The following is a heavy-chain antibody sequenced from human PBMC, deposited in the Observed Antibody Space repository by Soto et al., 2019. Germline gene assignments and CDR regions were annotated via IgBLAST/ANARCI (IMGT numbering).Heavy chain of an antibody. V-gene: IGHV3-53*02. CDR1: GFTVSRNF. CDR3: SRGQHSYGSGISVGGGDYYYAIDV. D-gene: IGHD3-10*01. CDR2: MYSGGLT. Sequence: EVQLVETGGGLIQPGGSLRLSCAASGFTVSRNFMSWLRQAPGKALERVSVMYSGGLTYSAHSVHGRFTISRDNSENTMYLEMNSLRAEDTAVYYCSRGQHSYGSGISVGGGDYYYAIDVWGQGTMVTVAS. J-gene: IGHJ6*02.